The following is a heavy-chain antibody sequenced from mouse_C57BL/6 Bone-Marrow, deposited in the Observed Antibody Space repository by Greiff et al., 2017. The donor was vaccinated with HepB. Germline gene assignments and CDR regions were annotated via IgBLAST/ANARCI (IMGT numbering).Heavy chain of an antibody. J-gene: IGHJ3*01. CDR2: INPGSGGT. CDR1: GYAFTNYL. CDR3: ARTCLRRFAY. V-gene: IGHV1-54*01. Sequence: VQLQESGAELVRPGTSVKVSCKASGYAFTNYLIEWVKQRPGQGLEWIGVINPGSGGTNYNEKFKGKATLTADKSSSTAYMQLSSLTSEDSAVYFCARTCLRRFAYWGQGTLVTVSA.